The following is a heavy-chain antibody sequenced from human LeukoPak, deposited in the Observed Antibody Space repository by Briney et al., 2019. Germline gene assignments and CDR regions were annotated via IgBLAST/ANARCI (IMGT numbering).Heavy chain of an antibody. J-gene: IGHJ4*02. CDR3: AKVNLHYYDSSPLDY. Sequence: GGSLRLSCAASGFTFSSYGMHWVRQAPGKGLEWVAVISYDGSNKYYADSVKGRFTISRDNSKNTLYLQMNSLRAEDTAVYYCAKVNLHYYDSSPLDYWGRGTLVTVSS. CDR1: GFTFSSYG. V-gene: IGHV3-30*18. CDR2: ISYDGSNK. D-gene: IGHD3-22*01.